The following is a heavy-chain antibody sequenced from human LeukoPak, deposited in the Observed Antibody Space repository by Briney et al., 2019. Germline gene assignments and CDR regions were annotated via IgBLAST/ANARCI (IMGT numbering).Heavy chain of an antibody. V-gene: IGHV4-34*01. CDR2: INHSGST. CDR3: ARITPSYYYDSSGYYKYYYYYMDV. Sequence: KPSETLSLTCAVYGGSFSGYYWSWIRQPPGKGLEWIGEINHSGSTTYNPSLKSRVTISVDTSKNQFSLKLSSVTAADTAVYYCARITPSYYYDSSGYYKYYYYYMDVWGKGTTVTVSS. D-gene: IGHD3-22*01. CDR1: GGSFSGYY. J-gene: IGHJ6*03.